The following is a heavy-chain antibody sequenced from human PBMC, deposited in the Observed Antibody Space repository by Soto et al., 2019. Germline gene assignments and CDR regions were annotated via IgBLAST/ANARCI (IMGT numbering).Heavy chain of an antibody. CDR2: IIPIFGTA. J-gene: IGHJ6*02. V-gene: IGHV1-69*06. CDR1: GGTFSSYA. CDR3: ARDLAWRYSGSDTGAV. Sequence: QVQLVQSGAEVTKPGSSVKVSCKASGGTFSSYAISWVRQAPGQGLEWLGGIIPIFGTANYAQKFQGRVTITADKSTSTAYMELSSLRSEDTAVYYCARDLAWRYSGSDTGAVWGQGTTVTVSS. D-gene: IGHD1-26*01.